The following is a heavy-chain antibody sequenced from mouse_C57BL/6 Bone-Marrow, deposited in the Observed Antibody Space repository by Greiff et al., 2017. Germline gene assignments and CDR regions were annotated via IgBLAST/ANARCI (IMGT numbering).Heavy chain of an antibody. V-gene: IGHV8-8*01. J-gene: IGHJ2*01. D-gene: IGHD1-1*01. CDR3: ARMKLLRPYFDY. Sequence: QVTLKESGPGILQPSQTLSLTCSFSGFSLSTFGMGVGWIRQPSGQGLEWLAHIWWDDDKYYNPALKSRLKISKDTSKNQVFLKIANVDTADTATYYCARMKLLRPYFDYWGQGTTLTVSS. CDR2: IWWDDDK. CDR1: GFSLSTFGMG.